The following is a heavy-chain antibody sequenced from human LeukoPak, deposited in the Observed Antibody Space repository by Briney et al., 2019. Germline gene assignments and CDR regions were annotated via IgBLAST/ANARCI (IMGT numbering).Heavy chain of an antibody. D-gene: IGHD3-3*01. CDR1: GGSISSSSYY. CDR2: IYYSGST. Sequence: SETLPLTCTVSGGSISSSSYYWGWIRQPPGKGLEWIGSIYYSGSTYYNPSLKSRVTISVDTSKNQFSLKLSSVTAADTAVYYCARDQVDFWSGGSYNWFDPWGQGTLVTVSS. J-gene: IGHJ5*02. CDR3: ARDQVDFWSGGSYNWFDP. V-gene: IGHV4-39*07.